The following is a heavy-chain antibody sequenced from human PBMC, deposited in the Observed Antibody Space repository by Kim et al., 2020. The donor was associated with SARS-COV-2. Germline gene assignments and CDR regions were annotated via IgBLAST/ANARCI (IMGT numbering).Heavy chain of an antibody. CDR2: IYYSGST. J-gene: IGHJ4*02. V-gene: IGHV4-31*03. Sequence: SETLSLTCTVSGGSISSGGYYWSWIRQHPGKGLEWIGYIYYSGSTYYNPSLKSRVTISVDTSKNQFSLKLSSVTAADTAVYYCAREVLVNARSGSYQDYWGQGTLVTVSS. CDR3: AREVLVNARSGSYQDY. D-gene: IGHD1-26*01. CDR1: GGSISSGGYY.